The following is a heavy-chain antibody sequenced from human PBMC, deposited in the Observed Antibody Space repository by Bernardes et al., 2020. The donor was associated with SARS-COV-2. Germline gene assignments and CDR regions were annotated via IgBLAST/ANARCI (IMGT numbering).Heavy chain of an antibody. CDR3: ARGGASGKYGMDV. V-gene: IGHV1-18*01. CDR2: VSGYNGHT. Sequence: ASVKVSCKASGYSLTAYGFTWVRQAPGQGLDWMGWVSGYNGHTNYAQKLQDRVTMTTDTSTTTIYMELRSLTSDDTATYYCARGGASGKYGMDVWGQGTTVTV. D-gene: IGHD6-6*01. CDR1: GYSLTAYG. J-gene: IGHJ6*02.